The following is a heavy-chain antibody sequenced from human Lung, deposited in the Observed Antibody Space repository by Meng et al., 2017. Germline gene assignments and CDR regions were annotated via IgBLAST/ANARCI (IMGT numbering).Heavy chain of an antibody. CDR3: ASGWFGELFGYFDL. Sequence: VQLFHSGFELNKPGAVVKVSCKSPAYTFTSYAMNWVRQAPGQGHEWMGWINTNTGNPTYAQGFTGRFVFSLDTSVSTAYLQISSLKAEDTAVYYCASGWFGELFGYFDLWGRGTLVTVSS. D-gene: IGHD3-10*01. J-gene: IGHJ2*01. CDR1: AYTFTSYA. CDR2: INTNTGNP. V-gene: IGHV7-4-1*02.